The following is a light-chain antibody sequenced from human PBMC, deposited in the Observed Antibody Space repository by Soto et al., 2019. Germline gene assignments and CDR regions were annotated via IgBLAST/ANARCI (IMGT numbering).Light chain of an antibody. CDR2: RSN. CDR1: SSNVGSNH. V-gene: IGLV1-47*01. Sequence: QSVLTQPPSLSETPGQKFTIPCSGSSSNVGSNHVYWYQQLPGKAPTLLIYRSNQRPPGVPDRFSGSKSGTSASLAISGLRSEDEADYYCATWDDSVRSPVFGGGTKLTVL. J-gene: IGLJ3*02. CDR3: ATWDDSVRSPV.